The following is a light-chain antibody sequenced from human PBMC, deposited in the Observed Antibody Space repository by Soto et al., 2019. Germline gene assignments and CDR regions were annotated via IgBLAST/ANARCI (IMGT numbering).Light chain of an antibody. CDR1: SSGAADYNY. V-gene: IGLV2-14*01. CDR3: SSYTISTTV. J-gene: IGLJ1*01. CDR2: DVT. Sequence: SALTQPASVSGSPGQSVTISCSGSSSGAADYNYVSWYQQHPGKAPKLMISDVTNRPAGISDRFSGSKSGNTASLTISGLKAEDEADYYCSSYTISTTVFGTGTKLTVL.